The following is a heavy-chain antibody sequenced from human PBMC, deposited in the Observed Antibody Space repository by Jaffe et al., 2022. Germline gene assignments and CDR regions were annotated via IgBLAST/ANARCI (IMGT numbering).Heavy chain of an antibody. CDR3: ARGAWFGELGEVDYMDV. V-gene: IGHV1-2*02. CDR1: GYTFTGYY. CDR2: INPNSGGT. J-gene: IGHJ6*03. D-gene: IGHD3-10*01. Sequence: QVQLVQSGAEVKKPGASVKVSCKASGYTFTGYYMHWVRQAPGQGLEWMGWINPNSGGTNYAQKFQGRVTMTRDTSISTAYMELSRLRSDDTAVYYCARGAWFGELGEVDYMDVWGKGTTVTVSS.